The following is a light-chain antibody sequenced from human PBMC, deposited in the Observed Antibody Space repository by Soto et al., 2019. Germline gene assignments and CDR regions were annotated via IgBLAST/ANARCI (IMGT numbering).Light chain of an antibody. Sequence: QSVLTQPPSVSAAPGQKVTISCSGSSSNIGNNYVYWYQQLPGTAPKLLIYDNNKRPSGIPDRFSGSKSGTSATLGITGLQTGDEADYYCGTWDGSLRATFGGGTKLTVL. CDR2: DNN. CDR1: SSNIGNNY. J-gene: IGLJ2*01. CDR3: GTWDGSLRAT. V-gene: IGLV1-51*01.